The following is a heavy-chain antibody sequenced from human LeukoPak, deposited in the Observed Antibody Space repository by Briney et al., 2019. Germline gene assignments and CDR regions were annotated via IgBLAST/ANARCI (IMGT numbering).Heavy chain of an antibody. CDR2: INHRGDT. Sequence: GSLRLSCAASGFTFSSYWMSWVRQSPGKGLEWIAEINHRGDTNYNPSVKSRVTISVDTSKNQFSLKVRSLTAADTAVYYCARGPTISETGYFDFWGQGTLVTVSS. J-gene: IGHJ4*03. CDR3: ARGPTISETGYFDF. CDR1: GFTFSSYW. V-gene: IGHV4-34*01. D-gene: IGHD1-1*01.